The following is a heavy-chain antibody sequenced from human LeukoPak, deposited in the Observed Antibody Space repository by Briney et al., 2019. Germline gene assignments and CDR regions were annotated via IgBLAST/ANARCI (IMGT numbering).Heavy chain of an antibody. J-gene: IGHJ4*02. Sequence: GGSLRLSCAASGFTFTDFYMSWIRQAPGKGLEWVSYISISGTTIYYADSVKGRFTFSRDNPKNLLFLQINSLRVEDTAVYYCARETPRRGETRDGYRWGQGTVVTVSS. CDR3: ARETPRRGETRDGYR. CDR1: GFTFTDFY. CDR2: ISISGTTI. V-gene: IGHV3-11*04. D-gene: IGHD5-24*01.